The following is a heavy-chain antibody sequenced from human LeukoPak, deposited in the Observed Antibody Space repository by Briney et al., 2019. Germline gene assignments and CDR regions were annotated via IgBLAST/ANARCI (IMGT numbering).Heavy chain of an antibody. V-gene: IGHV1-8*01. CDR1: GYTFTSYD. Sequence: ASVKVSCKASGYTFTSYDINWVRQATGQGLEWMGWMNPNSGNTGYAQKFQGRVTMTRNTSKSTAYMELSSLRSEDTAVYYCARVYYDSSGYYTNYNWFDRWGQGTLVTVYS. CDR2: MNPNSGNT. D-gene: IGHD3-22*01. CDR3: ARVYYDSSGYYTNYNWFDR. J-gene: IGHJ5*02.